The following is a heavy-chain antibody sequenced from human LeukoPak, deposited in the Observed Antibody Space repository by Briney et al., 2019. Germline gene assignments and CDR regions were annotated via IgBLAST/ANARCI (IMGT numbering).Heavy chain of an antibody. CDR1: GGSISSGGYY. CDR3: ARLNRYYDILTGWDYYFDY. D-gene: IGHD3-9*01. CDR2: IYYSGST. Sequence: SQTLSLTCTVSGGSISSGGYYWSWIRQHPGKGLEWIRYIYYSGSTYYNPSLKSRVTISVDTSKNQFSLKLSSVTAADTAVYYCARLNRYYDILTGWDYYFDYWGQGTLVTVSS. J-gene: IGHJ4*02. V-gene: IGHV4-31*03.